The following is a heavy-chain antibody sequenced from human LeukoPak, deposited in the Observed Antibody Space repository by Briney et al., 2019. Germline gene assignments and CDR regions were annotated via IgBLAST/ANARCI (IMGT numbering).Heavy chain of an antibody. Sequence: GGSLRLSCAASGFTFSSNYMSWVRQAPGKGLEWVSVIYSGGSTYYADSVKGRFTISRDNSKNTLYLQMNSLRAEDTAVYYCARAGGYSGYDGYFDYWSQGTLVTVSS. J-gene: IGHJ4*02. CDR1: GFTFSSNY. CDR3: ARAGGYSGYDGYFDY. CDR2: IYSGGST. V-gene: IGHV3-53*01. D-gene: IGHD5-12*01.